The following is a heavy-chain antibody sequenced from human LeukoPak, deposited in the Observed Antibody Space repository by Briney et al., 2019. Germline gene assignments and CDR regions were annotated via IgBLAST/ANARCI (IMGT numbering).Heavy chain of an antibody. CDR1: GGSFSGYY. J-gene: IGHJ4*02. D-gene: IGHD6-13*01. CDR3: ARGQQQLVLSS. V-gene: IGHV4-34*01. CDR2: INHSGST. Sequence: SETLSLTCAVYGGSFSGYYWSWIRQPPGKGLEWIGEINHSGSTNYNPSLKSRVTISVDTSKNQFSLKLSSVTAADTAVYYCARGQQQLVLSSWGQGTLVTVSS.